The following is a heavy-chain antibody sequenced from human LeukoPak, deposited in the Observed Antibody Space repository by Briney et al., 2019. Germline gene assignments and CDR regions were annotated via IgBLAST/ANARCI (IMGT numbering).Heavy chain of an antibody. D-gene: IGHD2-2*01. Sequence: PGGSLRLSRAASGFTFSSYAMHWVRQAPGKGLEWVAVISYDGSNKYYADSAKGRFTISRDNSKNTLYLQMNSLRAEDTAVYYCARESLPAASPGYYYMDVWGKGTTVTVSS. J-gene: IGHJ6*03. CDR2: ISYDGSNK. CDR1: GFTFSSYA. CDR3: ARESLPAASPGYYYMDV. V-gene: IGHV3-30-3*01.